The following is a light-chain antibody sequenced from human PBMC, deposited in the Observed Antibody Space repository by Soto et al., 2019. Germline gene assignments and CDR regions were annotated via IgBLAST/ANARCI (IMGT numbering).Light chain of an antibody. CDR2: DAS. J-gene: IGKJ4*01. CDR3: QQYDAWPLT. CDR1: QSVSSH. V-gene: IGKV3-15*01. Sequence: EIVMTQSPATLSVSPGEGATVSCRASQSVSSHLAWYQHKPGQAPRLLFYDASTRATGIPARFSGSWSGTEFTLTINSLQSEDFAVYYCQQYDAWPLTFGGGTKVDIK.